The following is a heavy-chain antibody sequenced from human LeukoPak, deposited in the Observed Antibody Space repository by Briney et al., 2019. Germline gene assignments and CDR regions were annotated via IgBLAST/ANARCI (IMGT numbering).Heavy chain of an antibody. CDR2: ISSSSSYI. CDR1: GFTFSSYG. D-gene: IGHD5-18*01. V-gene: IGHV3-21*01. Sequence: GGSLRLSCAASGFTFSSYGMHWVRQAPGKGLEWVSFISSSSSYIYYVDSVKGRFTISRDNAKNSLYLQMNSLRAEDTAVYYCARAPGYRGFLDYWGQGNLVTVSS. J-gene: IGHJ4*02. CDR3: ARAPGYRGFLDY.